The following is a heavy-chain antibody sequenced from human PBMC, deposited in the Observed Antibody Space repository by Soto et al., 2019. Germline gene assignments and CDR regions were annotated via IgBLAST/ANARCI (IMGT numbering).Heavy chain of an antibody. D-gene: IGHD6-6*01. CDR1: GGTFSSYA. J-gene: IGHJ5*02. CDR2: IIPIFGTA. CDR3: ARDAIPYSSSSGRWFDP. Sequence: QVQLVQSGAEVKKPGSSVKVSCKASGGTFSSYAISWVRQAPGQGLEWMGGIIPIFGTANYAQKFQGRVTITADESTSTAYMKLSSLRSEDTAVYYCARDAIPYSSSSGRWFDPWGQGTLVTVSS. V-gene: IGHV1-69*12.